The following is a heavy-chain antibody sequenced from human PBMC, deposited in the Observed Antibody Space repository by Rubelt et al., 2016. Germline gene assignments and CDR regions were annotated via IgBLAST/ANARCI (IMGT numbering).Heavy chain of an antibody. CDR2: FEPEDGET. J-gene: IGHJ4*02. V-gene: IGHV1-18*01. CDR1: VYTFTSCS. D-gene: IGHD2-15*01. CDR3: AKDWWQDRSDYY. Sequence: VQVVQSGAEVKKTGALVKVSCKASVYTFTSCSISWVRQALGEGLEWMGKFEPEDGETKHAQRFKGRVTMTGDTTTKSANRESTGPGSDAASMYACAKDWWQDRSDYYWGQGTVVT.